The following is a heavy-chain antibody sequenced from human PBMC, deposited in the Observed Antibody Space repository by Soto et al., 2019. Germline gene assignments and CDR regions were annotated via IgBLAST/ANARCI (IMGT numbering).Heavy chain of an antibody. CDR1: GFTFSDYY. Sequence: QVNLVESGGALVKPGGSLRLSCAASGFTFSDYYMSRIRQTAGRGLEWISYISSGGRTIYYADSVKGRFTISRDNAKNLLFLQMNSLRAEDTAVYYCARSAVRWGQGTLVTVSS. J-gene: IGHJ4*02. V-gene: IGHV3-11*01. CDR2: ISSGGRTI. CDR3: ARSAVR.